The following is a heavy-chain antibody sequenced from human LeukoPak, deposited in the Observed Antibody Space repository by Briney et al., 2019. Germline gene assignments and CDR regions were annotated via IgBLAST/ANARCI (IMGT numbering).Heavy chain of an antibody. CDR2: IYHSGST. CDR1: GGSISSGGYS. V-gene: IGHV4-30-2*01. D-gene: IGHD3-3*01. J-gene: IGHJ5*02. Sequence: PSETLSLTCAVSGGSISSGGYSWSWIRQPPGKGLEWIGYIYHSGSTYYNPSLKSRVTISVDRSKNQFSLKLSSVTAADTAVYYCARVRIRFLEWRRLNWFDPWGQGTLVTVSS. CDR3: ARVRIRFLEWRRLNWFDP.